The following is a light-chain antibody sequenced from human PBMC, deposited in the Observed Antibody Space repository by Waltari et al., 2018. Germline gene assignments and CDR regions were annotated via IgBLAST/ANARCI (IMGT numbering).Light chain of an antibody. CDR1: SSDDGFYNY. J-gene: IGLJ3*02. CDR3: SSQPGSNSWV. CDR2: DVS. V-gene: IGLV2-14*01. Sequence: QSALTQPASVSGSPGQSITISCTGTSSDDGFYNYVPGYQQPPGKAPKLIISDVSERPAGVSDLFSGSNSRSTASLTFSGRRAEDEVAYYCSSQPGSNSWVFGCVTRLTV.